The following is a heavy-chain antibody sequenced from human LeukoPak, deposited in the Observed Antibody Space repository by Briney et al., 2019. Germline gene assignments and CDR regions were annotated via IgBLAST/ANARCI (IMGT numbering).Heavy chain of an antibody. CDR3: ATAAEGYSGWYLYSNWYFDL. Sequence: ASVKVSCKVSGYTLTELSMHWVRQDPGKGLEWMGGFDPEDGETIYAQKFQGRVTMTEDTSTDTAYMELSSLRSEDTAVYYCATAAEGYSGWYLYSNWYFDLWGRGTLVTVSS. CDR2: FDPEDGET. V-gene: IGHV1-24*01. CDR1: GYTLTELS. J-gene: IGHJ2*01. D-gene: IGHD6-19*01.